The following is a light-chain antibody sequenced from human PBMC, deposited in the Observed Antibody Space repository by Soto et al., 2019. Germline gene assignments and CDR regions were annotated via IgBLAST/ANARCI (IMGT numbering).Light chain of an antibody. CDR1: ISNIGNNY. J-gene: IGLJ1*01. CDR3: GTWDSRLSAV. Sequence: QAVVTQPPSVSAAPGQKITISCSGGISNIGNNYAAWYQQFPGTAPRRIIYDNNKRASGIPDRFSGSKSGTSATLVITGLQTGDEADYYCGTWDSRLSAVFGTGTKVTVL. V-gene: IGLV1-51*01. CDR2: DNN.